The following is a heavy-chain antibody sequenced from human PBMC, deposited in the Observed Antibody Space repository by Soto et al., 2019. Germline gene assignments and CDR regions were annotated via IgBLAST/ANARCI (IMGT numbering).Heavy chain of an antibody. CDR3: ARRLLFGSGWPFDY. CDR2: ISDYNGNT. J-gene: IGHJ4*02. Sequence: QVQLVQSGGEVKKPGASVKVSCKASGYTFSAYGISWVRQAPGQGLEWMGWISDYNGNTNYGQKVQGRVTMTTDTSTTTAYMELRSLRSDDTAVYYCARRLLFGSGWPFDYWGQGTLLIVSS. D-gene: IGHD6-19*01. CDR1: GYTFSAYG. V-gene: IGHV1-18*01.